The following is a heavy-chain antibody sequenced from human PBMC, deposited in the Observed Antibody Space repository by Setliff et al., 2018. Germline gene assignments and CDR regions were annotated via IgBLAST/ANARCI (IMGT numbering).Heavy chain of an antibody. Sequence: ASVKVSCKSSGFTFTDYGITWVRQVPGQGLEWMGWINNYNFNTQYALKFQGRVTVTTDTSTTTAYMELRSLRADDTAVYYCARINFYVSSGYYYAPELWGQGTTVTVSS. J-gene: IGHJ4*02. CDR2: INNYNFNT. V-gene: IGHV1-18*01. D-gene: IGHD3-22*01. CDR1: GFTFTDYG. CDR3: ARINFYVSSGYYYAPEL.